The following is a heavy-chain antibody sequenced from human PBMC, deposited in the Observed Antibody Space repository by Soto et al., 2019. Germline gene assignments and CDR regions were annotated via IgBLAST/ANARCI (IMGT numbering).Heavy chain of an antibody. J-gene: IGHJ3*02. Sequence: QVQLVQSGAEVKKPGASVKVSCKASGYTFTSYAMHWVRQAPGQRLEWMGWINAGNGNTKYSQKFQGRVTITRDTSASTAYMELSSLRSEDTAVYYCARGDAIGYCTYGVCQNAFDIWGQGTMVTVSS. CDR1: GYTFTSYA. D-gene: IGHD2-8*01. V-gene: IGHV1-3*01. CDR2: INAGNGNT. CDR3: ARGDAIGYCTYGVCQNAFDI.